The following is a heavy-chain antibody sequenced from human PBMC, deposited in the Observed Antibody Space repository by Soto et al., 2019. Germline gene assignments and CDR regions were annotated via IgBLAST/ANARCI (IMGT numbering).Heavy chain of an antibody. J-gene: IGHJ4*02. D-gene: IGHD6-6*01. CDR1: GFTFSDSG. CDR3: VGSNRYSGASGWGGGFDY. Sequence: QVQLVESGGGVVQPGGSLRLSCATSGFTFSDSGMHWVRQAPGKGLEWVAVIWSDGSDKSYADSVEGRFNISRDNSKNTLCLQMNSLRGEGTGVYYCVGSNRYSGASGWGGGFDYWGQGTLVTVSS. V-gene: IGHV3-33*01. CDR2: IWSDGSDK.